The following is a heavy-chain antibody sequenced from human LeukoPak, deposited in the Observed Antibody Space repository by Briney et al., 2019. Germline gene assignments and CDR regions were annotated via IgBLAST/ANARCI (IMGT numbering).Heavy chain of an antibody. CDR3: ARDGDTAMGNFDY. J-gene: IGHJ4*02. CDR2: IYYSGST. D-gene: IGHD5-18*01. Sequence: SETLSLTCTVSGGSISSGGYYWSWIRQHPGKGLEWIGYIYYSGSTYYNPSLKSRVTISVDTSKNQFSLKLSSVTAADTAVYYCARDGDTAMGNFDYWGQGTLVTVSS. CDR1: GGSISSGGYY. V-gene: IGHV4-31*03.